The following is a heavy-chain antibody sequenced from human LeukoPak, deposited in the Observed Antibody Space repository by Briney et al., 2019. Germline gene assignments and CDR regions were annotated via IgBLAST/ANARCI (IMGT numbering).Heavy chain of an antibody. J-gene: IGHJ4*02. D-gene: IGHD3-22*01. CDR3: ARDVGRYYYDSSGEDY. CDR2: ISSSSSTI. Sequence: PGGSLRLSCAASGFTFSSYSMNWVRQAPGKGPEWVSYISSSSSTIYYADSVKGRFTISRDNAKNPLYLQMNSLRAEDTAVYYCARDVGRYYYDSSGEDYWGQGTLVTVSS. CDR1: GFTFSSYS. V-gene: IGHV3-48*01.